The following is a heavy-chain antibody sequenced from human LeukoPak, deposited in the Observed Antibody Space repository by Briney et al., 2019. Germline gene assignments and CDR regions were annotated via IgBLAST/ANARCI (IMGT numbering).Heavy chain of an antibody. J-gene: IGHJ3*02. CDR3: ARTGGVFDI. Sequence: GRSLRLSCAASGFTFDDYAMHWVRQAPGKGLEWVSGISWNSGSIGYADSVKGRFTISRDNAKNTLYLQMNSLRAEDTAVYYCARTGGVFDIWGQGTMVAVSS. CDR1: GFTFDDYA. CDR2: ISWNSGSI. V-gene: IGHV3-9*01. D-gene: IGHD2-8*02.